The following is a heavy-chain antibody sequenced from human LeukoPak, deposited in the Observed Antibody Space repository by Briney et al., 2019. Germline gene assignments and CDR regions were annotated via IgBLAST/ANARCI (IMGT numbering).Heavy chain of an antibody. D-gene: IGHD1-14*01. CDR2: IYTSGST. CDR3: ARQNRAPGTYYYYMDV. CDR1: GGSFSSYY. V-gene: IGHV4-4*09. Sequence: SETLSLTCAVYGGSFSSYYWSWIRQPPGKGLEWIGYIYTSGSTNYNPSLKSRVTISVDTSKNQFSLKLSSVTAADTAVYYCARQNRAPGTYYYYMDVWGKGTTVTVSS. J-gene: IGHJ6*03.